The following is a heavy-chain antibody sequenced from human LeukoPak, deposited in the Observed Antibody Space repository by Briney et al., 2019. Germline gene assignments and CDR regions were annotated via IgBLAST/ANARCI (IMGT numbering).Heavy chain of an antibody. CDR3: AKDFMGYCSSTSCYSWVFDY. CDR2: ISGSGVST. Sequence: PGGSLRLSCAASGFTFSSYAMSWVRQAPGKGLEWVSAISGSGVSTYYADSVKGRFTISRDNSKNTLYLQMNSLRAEDTAVYYCAKDFMGYCSSTSCYSWVFDYWGQGTLVTVSS. D-gene: IGHD2-2*02. V-gene: IGHV3-23*01. CDR1: GFTFSSYA. J-gene: IGHJ4*02.